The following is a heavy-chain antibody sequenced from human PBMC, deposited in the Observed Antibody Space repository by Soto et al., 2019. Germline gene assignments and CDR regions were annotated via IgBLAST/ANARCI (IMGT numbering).Heavy chain of an antibody. CDR1: GYAFTSYA. CDR3: ARGNLWSGSPYSFDY. V-gene: IGHV1-3*01. D-gene: IGHD3-3*01. CDR2: INVAKGNT. J-gene: IGHJ4*01. Sequence: SWKVSGKASGYAFTSYAMNWVRHAPGQRLEGRAGINVAKGNTKYSQKFPGRVTINRDPCETTDYMALSSLKSADTAVYYCARGNLWSGSPYSFDYWGHGTLVTVSS.